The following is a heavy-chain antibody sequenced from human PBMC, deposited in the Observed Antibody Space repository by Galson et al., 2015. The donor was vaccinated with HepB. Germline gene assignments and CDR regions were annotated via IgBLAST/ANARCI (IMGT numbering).Heavy chain of an antibody. Sequence: SLRLSCAASGFTFSSYAMTWVRQAPGKGLEWVSGISNGGGTTYYAESVKGRFTISRDNSRNTLYLQMSSLRPEDTALYYGAKGDYGDYFHYFEYWGQGALVTVSS. V-gene: IGHV3-23*01. D-gene: IGHD4-17*01. CDR1: GFTFSSYA. CDR2: ISNGGGTT. CDR3: AKGDYGDYFHYFEY. J-gene: IGHJ4*02.